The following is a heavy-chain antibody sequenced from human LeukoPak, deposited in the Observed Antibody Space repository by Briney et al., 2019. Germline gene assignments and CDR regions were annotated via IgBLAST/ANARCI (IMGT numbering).Heavy chain of an antibody. CDR3: ARGGFWSGQLYFDY. V-gene: IGHV1-69*05. Sequence: GASVKVSCKASGGTFSSYAISWVRQAPGQGLEWMGGIIPIFGTANYAQKFQGRVTITTDESTSTAYMELSSLRSEDTAVYYCARGGFWSGQLYFDYWGQGTPVTVSS. CDR1: GGTFSSYA. J-gene: IGHJ4*02. D-gene: IGHD3-3*01. CDR2: IIPIFGTA.